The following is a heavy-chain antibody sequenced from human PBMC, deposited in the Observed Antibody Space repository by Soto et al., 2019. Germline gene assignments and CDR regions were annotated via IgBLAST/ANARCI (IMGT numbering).Heavy chain of an antibody. Sequence: GESLKISCKGSGYSFTSYWIGWVRQIPGKGLEWMGIIYPGDSDTRYSPSFQGQVTISADKSISTAYLQWSSLKASDTAMYYCARRIAVAGHYYYYGMDVWGQGTTVTVSS. CDR3: ARRIAVAGHYYYYGMDV. CDR1: GYSFTSYW. V-gene: IGHV5-51*01. CDR2: IYPGDSDT. D-gene: IGHD6-19*01. J-gene: IGHJ6*02.